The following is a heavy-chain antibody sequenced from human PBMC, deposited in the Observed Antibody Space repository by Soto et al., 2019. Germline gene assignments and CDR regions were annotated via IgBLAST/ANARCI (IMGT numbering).Heavy chain of an antibody. CDR3: ASRHTSGYSQPFDY. CDR2: INPSGGST. D-gene: IGHD3-22*01. V-gene: IGHV1-46*01. CDR1: GYSFTSYY. J-gene: IGHJ4*02. Sequence: ASVKVSCKASGYSFTSYYMYWVRQAPGQGLEWMGVINPSGGSTSYAQKFQGRVTMTRDTSTSTVYMELSSLRSEDTAVYYCASRHTSGYSQPFDYWAQGTLVTVSS.